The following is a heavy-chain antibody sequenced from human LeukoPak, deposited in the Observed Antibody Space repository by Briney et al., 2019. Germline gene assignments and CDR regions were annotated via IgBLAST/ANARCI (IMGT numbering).Heavy chain of an antibody. CDR3: AKEIVGATRPFYFDY. CDR2: ISGSGGST. Sequence: GGSLRLSCVASGFTFSSYAMSWVRQAPGKGLEWVSAISGSGGSTYYADSVKGRFTISRDNSKNTLYLQMNSLRAEDTAVYYCAKEIVGATRPFYFDYWGQGTLVTVSS. V-gene: IGHV3-23*01. J-gene: IGHJ4*02. CDR1: GFTFSSYA. D-gene: IGHD1-26*01.